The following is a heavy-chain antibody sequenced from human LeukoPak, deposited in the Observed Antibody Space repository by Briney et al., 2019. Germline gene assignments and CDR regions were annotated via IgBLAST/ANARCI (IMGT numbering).Heavy chain of an antibody. Sequence: PSGTLSLTCAVSGGSISSNNWWSWVRQPPGKGLEWIGEIYHSGSTNYNPSFKSRVTISVDKSKNQFSLKLSSVTAADTAVYYCARDLASMVRGVIVDDYWGQGTLVTVSS. CDR2: IYHSGST. D-gene: IGHD3-10*01. CDR3: ARDLASMVRGVIVDDY. CDR1: GGSISSNNW. V-gene: IGHV4-4*02. J-gene: IGHJ4*02.